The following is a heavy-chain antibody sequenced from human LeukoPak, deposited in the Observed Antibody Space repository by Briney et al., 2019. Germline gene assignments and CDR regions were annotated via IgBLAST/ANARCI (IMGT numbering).Heavy chain of an antibody. CDR1: GLTFSDYY. D-gene: IGHD6-13*01. V-gene: IGHV3-11*01. J-gene: IGHJ4*02. CDR2: ISSSGSTI. Sequence: GGSLRLSCAASGLTFSDYYMSWIRQAPGKGLEWVSYISSSGSTIYYADSVKGRFTISRDNAKNSLYLQMNSLRAEDTAVYYCARDIAEYYFDYWGQGTLVTVSS. CDR3: ARDIAEYYFDY.